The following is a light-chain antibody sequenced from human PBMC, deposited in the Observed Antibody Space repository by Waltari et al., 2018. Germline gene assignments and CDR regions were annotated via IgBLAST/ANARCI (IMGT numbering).Light chain of an antibody. V-gene: IGLV4-69*01. CDR3: QTGGDGTWV. J-gene: IGLJ3*02. Sequence: SLSASLGASVKLTCTLSSGHSSNVIAWLQQQPEKVPRYLMRVNSDGSHSRGDEIPDRFSGSSSGAERYLTISSRQSEDEADYYCQTGGDGTWVFGGGTKLTVL. CDR2: VNSDGSH. CDR1: SGHSSNV.